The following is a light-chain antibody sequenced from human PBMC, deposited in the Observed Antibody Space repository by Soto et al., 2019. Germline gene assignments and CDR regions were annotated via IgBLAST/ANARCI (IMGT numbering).Light chain of an antibody. CDR2: DAS. CDR3: QQRSNWPPYT. J-gene: IGKJ2*01. CDR1: QSVSSY. Sequence: EIVLTQSPATLSLSPGERATLSCRASQSVSSYLAWYQQKPGQAPSLLIYDASNMATGIPARFSGSRSGTDFTLTISSLEPEDFAVYYCQQRSNWPPYTFGQGTKLEIK. V-gene: IGKV3-11*01.